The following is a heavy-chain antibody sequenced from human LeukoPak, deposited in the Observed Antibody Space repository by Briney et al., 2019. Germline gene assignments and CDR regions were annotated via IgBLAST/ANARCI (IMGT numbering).Heavy chain of an antibody. D-gene: IGHD5-18*01. CDR3: ARVPSGYTLGYGYYYYYMDV. CDR1: GFTFSDYT. Sequence: GGSLRLSCAVSGFTFSDYTMTWVRQAPGKGLEWVSYISTSSSTIYYADSVKGRFTISRDNTKNALYLQMNSLRAEDTAVYYCARVPSGYTLGYGYYYYYMDVWGKGATVTVSS. J-gene: IGHJ6*03. V-gene: IGHV3-48*04. CDR2: ISTSSSTI.